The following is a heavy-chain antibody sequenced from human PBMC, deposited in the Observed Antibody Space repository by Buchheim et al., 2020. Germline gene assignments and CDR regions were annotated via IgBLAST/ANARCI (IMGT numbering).Heavy chain of an antibody. CDR3: ARGYSTTKYGMEV. D-gene: IGHD6-13*01. CDR1: GGSFSGYY. CDR2: INHSGST. J-gene: IGHJ6*02. V-gene: IGHV4-34*01. Sequence: QVQLQQWGAGLLKPSETLSLTCAVYGGSFSGYYWSWIRQPPGKGLECIGEINHSGSTNYNPSLKSRVTISVDTSKNQFSLKLSSVTAADTAAYYCARGYSTTKYGMEVWGQGTT.